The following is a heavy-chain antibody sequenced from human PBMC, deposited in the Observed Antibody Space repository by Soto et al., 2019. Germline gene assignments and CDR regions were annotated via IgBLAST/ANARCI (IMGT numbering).Heavy chain of an antibody. V-gene: IGHV4-4*02. CDR2: IHHSGST. CDR1: CGSISSTNW. Sequence: PSETLSLTSAASCGSISSTNWCTWFRQRPGKGVGWIGEIHHSGSTNYNPSLKSRVIISVDKSKNQFSLRLSSVTAADTAVYYCARGRAAAGTKPFDYWGQGKLVTVSS. CDR3: ARGRAAAGTKPFDY. J-gene: IGHJ4*02. D-gene: IGHD6-13*01.